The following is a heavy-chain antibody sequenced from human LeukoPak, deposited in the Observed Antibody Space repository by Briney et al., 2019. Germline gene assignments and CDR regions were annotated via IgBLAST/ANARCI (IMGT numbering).Heavy chain of an antibody. V-gene: IGHV4-34*01. J-gene: IGHJ3*02. CDR1: GGSFSGYY. Sequence: SETLSLTCAVYGGSFSGYYWSWIRQPPGKGLEWIGEINHSGSTNYNPSLKSRVTISVDTSKNQFSLKLSSVTAADTAVYYCAGPGYSNAGSAFDIWGQGTMVTVSS. CDR2: INHSGST. D-gene: IGHD6-13*01. CDR3: AGPGYSNAGSAFDI.